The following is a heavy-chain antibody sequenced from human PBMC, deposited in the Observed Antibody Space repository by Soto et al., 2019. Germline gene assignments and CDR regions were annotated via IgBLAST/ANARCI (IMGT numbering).Heavy chain of an antibody. CDR3: AQDTGSSWYGGLYY. V-gene: IGHV3-9*01. Sequence: GGSLRLSCAASGFSFDDYAMHWVRQAPGKGLEWVSGISWNSKSIGYADSVKGRFTISRDNAKNSLYLQMNSLRPEDTALYYCAQDTGSSWYGGLYYWGQGTLVTVSS. J-gene: IGHJ4*02. CDR2: ISWNSKSI. D-gene: IGHD6-13*01. CDR1: GFSFDDYA.